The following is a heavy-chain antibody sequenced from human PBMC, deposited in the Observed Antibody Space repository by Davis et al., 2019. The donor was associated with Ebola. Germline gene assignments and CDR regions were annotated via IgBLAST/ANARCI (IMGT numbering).Heavy chain of an antibody. CDR1: GFTFSTKV. CDR2: VGASGDHI. CDR3: ARRILSPSRGGMDV. J-gene: IGHJ6*02. D-gene: IGHD2/OR15-2a*01. Sequence: PGGSLRLSCAASGFTFSTKVMSWVRQAPGKGLEWVSHVGASGDHISYADSVKGRFIISRDNAHNSLYLQLNSLRDEDTAVYFCARRILSPSRGGMDVWGRGTTVIVSS. V-gene: IGHV3-48*02.